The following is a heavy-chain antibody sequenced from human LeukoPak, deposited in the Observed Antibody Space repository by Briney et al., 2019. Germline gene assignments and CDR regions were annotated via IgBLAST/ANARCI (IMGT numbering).Heavy chain of an antibody. D-gene: IGHD1-1*01. CDR1: GGSFSGYY. CDR2: INHSGST. J-gene: IGHJ4*02. V-gene: IGHV4-34*01. Sequence: PSETLSLTCAVYGGSFSGYYWSWIRQPPGKGLEWIGEINHSGSTNYNPSLKSRVTISVDTSKNQFSLKLSSVTAADTAVYYCARGSRELEVVGYFDYWGQGTLVTVSS. CDR3: ARGSRELEVVGYFDY.